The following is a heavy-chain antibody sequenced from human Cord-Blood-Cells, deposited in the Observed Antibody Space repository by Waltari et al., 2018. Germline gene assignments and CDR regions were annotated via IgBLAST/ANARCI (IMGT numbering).Heavy chain of an antibody. Sequence: QVQLQESGPGLVKPSATLSLTCTVSGGSISSYYWSWIRQPAGKGLEWIGRIYTSGSTNYNPSLKSRVTMPVDTSKNQFSLKLSSVTAADTAVYYCAREPYDILTGYYFDYWGQGTLVTVSS. CDR2: IYTSGST. CDR1: GGSISSYY. J-gene: IGHJ4*02. D-gene: IGHD3-9*01. CDR3: AREPYDILTGYYFDY. V-gene: IGHV4-4*07.